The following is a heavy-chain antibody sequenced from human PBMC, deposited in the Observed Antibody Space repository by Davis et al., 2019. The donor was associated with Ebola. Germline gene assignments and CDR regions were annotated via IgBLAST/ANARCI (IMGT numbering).Heavy chain of an antibody. Sequence: GESLKISCAASGFTFSSYAMSWVRQAPGKGLEWVSTLSGSGATTYYADSVKGRFTISRDNSKNTLYLQMNSLRAEDTAVYYCAKERGYCSGGSCYSVNWGQGTLVTVSS. V-gene: IGHV3-23*01. CDR3: AKERGYCSGGSCYSVN. J-gene: IGHJ4*02. D-gene: IGHD2-15*01. CDR2: LSGSGATT. CDR1: GFTFSSYA.